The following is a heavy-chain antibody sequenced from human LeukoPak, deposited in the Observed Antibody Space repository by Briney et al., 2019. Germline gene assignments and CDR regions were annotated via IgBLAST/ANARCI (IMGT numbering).Heavy chain of an antibody. CDR1: GFTFDDYA. Sequence: GGSLRLSCAASGFTFDDYAMHWVRQPPGKGLEWVSLINGDGASTYYADSVKGRFTISRDNSKNSLYLQMNSLRTEDIALYYCAKDTSSSWNYSDYWGQGILVTVSS. J-gene: IGHJ4*02. CDR3: AKDTSSSWNYSDY. V-gene: IGHV3-43*02. CDR2: INGDGAST. D-gene: IGHD6-13*01.